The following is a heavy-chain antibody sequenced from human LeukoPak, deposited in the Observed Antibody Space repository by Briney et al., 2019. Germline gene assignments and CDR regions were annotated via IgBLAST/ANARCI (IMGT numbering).Heavy chain of an antibody. CDR1: GYSFTSYW. Sequence: GESLKISCKGSGYSFTSYWIGWVRQMPGKGLEWMGIIYPGDSDTTYSPSFKGQVTISADKSISTAYLQWSSLKASDTAMYYCATTVTTSSSDAFDIWGQGTMVTVSS. D-gene: IGHD4-17*01. J-gene: IGHJ3*02. CDR2: IYPGDSDT. CDR3: ATTVTTSSSDAFDI. V-gene: IGHV5-51*01.